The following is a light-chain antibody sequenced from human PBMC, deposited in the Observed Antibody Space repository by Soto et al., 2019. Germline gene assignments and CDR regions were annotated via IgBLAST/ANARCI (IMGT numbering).Light chain of an antibody. CDR2: GAS. CDR1: QSVSSN. J-gene: IGKJ1*01. Sequence: IVMPQSPATLSVSPGARAALSCRASQSVSSNLAWYQQKPGQAPRLLIYGASTRATGIPARFSGSGSGTEFTLTISSLQSEDFAVYYCQQYNNWPRTFGQGTKVDIK. V-gene: IGKV3-15*01. CDR3: QQYNNWPRT.